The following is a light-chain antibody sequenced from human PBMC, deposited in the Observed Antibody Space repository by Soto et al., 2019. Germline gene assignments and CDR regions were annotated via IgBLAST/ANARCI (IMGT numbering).Light chain of an antibody. Sequence: DIQMTQSPSSLSASVGDRVTITCRASQGIANSLAWYQQRPGKVPKLLIYAASTLQSGVPSRFSGSGSGTDFTLTISSLPPEDVATFYCQKYDSVPLTFGGGTTVEI. V-gene: IGKV1-27*01. CDR2: AAS. CDR1: QGIANS. J-gene: IGKJ4*01. CDR3: QKYDSVPLT.